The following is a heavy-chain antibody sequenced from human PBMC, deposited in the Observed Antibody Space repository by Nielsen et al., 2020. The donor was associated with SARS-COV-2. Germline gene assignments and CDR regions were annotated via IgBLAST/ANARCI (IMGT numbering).Heavy chain of an antibody. J-gene: IGHJ6*02. V-gene: IGHV1-58*02. CDR1: GFTFTSSA. Sequence: SVKVSCKASGFTFTSSAMQWVRQARGQRLEWIGWIVVGSGYTNYAQKFQERVTITRDMSTSTAYMELSHLRFDDTAIYYCAAESRWSGMDVWGQGTTVTVSS. CDR2: IVVGSGYT. D-gene: IGHD2-15*01. CDR3: AAESRWSGMDV.